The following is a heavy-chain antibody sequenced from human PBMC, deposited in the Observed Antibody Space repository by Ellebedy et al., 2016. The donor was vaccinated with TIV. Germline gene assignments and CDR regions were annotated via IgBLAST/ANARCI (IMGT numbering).Heavy chain of an antibody. CDR3: VKAWGD. CDR1: GFTFSSYW. D-gene: IGHD3-16*01. J-gene: IGHJ4*02. V-gene: IGHV3-74*01. CDR2: INSDGSST. Sequence: GESLKISCAASGFTFSSYWMHWVRQAPGKGLVWVSRINSDGSSTSYADSVKGRFIISRDNSKNTLYLQMSSLRLEDTAVYYCVKAWGDWGQGTLVTVSS.